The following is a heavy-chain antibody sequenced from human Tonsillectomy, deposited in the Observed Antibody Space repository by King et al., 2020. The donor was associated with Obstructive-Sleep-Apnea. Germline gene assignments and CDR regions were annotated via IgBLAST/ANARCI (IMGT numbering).Heavy chain of an antibody. V-gene: IGHV4-59*08. Sequence: QLQLQESGPGLVKPSETLSLTCTVSGGSISNYYRSWIRQPPGKGLEWIGYIYYSGRTNYNPSLKSRVTLSLDTSKNQFSLRLSSVTAADTAVYYCATTPYGSGSFYNGVEYFQHWGQGTLVTVSS. D-gene: IGHD3-10*01. CDR2: IYYSGRT. J-gene: IGHJ1*01. CDR3: ATTPYGSGSFYNGVEYFQH. CDR1: GGSISNYY.